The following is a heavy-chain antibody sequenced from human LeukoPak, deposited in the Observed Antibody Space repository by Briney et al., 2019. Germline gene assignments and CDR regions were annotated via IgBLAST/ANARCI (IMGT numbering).Heavy chain of an antibody. CDR3: ARDYGDYGIDY. V-gene: IGHV1-69*13. CDR1: GGTFSSYA. Sequence: ASVKVCCKASGGTFSSYAISWVRQAPGQGLEWMGGIIPIFGTANYAQKFQGRVTITADESTSTAYMELSSLRSEDTAVYYYARDYGDYGIDYWGQGTLVAVSS. CDR2: IIPIFGTA. J-gene: IGHJ4*02. D-gene: IGHD4-17*01.